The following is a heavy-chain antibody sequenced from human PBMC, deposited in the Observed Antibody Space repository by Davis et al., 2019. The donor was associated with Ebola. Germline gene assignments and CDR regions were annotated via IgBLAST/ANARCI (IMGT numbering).Heavy chain of an antibody. CDR2: ISYDGSNK. J-gene: IGHJ4*02. D-gene: IGHD3-22*01. CDR1: GFPFSSYA. V-gene: IGHV3-30-3*01. CDR3: ARAYYYDGSGYLGLYYFDY. Sequence: GESLKISCAASGFPFSSYAMHWVRQAPGKGLEWVAVISYDGSNKYYADSVKGRFTISRDNSKNTLYLQMNSLRAEDTAVYYCARAYYYDGSGYLGLYYFDYWGQGTLVTVSS.